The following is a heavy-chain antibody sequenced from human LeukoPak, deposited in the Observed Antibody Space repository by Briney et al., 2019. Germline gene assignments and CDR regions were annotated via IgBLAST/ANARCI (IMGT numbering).Heavy chain of an antibody. Sequence: GGSLRLSCAASGFTFSSFSMNWVRQAPGKGLEWVSSISSSSGYIYYADSVKGRFTISRDNAKNSLYLQMDSPRAEDTAVYYCAKVRLGKGYYFDYWGQGTLVTVSS. CDR3: AKVRLGKGYYFDY. V-gene: IGHV3-21*04. J-gene: IGHJ4*02. D-gene: IGHD7-27*01. CDR1: GFTFSSFS. CDR2: ISSSSGYI.